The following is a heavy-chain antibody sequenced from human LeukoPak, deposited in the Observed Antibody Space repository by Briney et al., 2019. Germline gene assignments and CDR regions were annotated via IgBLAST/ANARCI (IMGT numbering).Heavy chain of an antibody. CDR2: ISSNGGST. V-gene: IGHV3-64D*06. J-gene: IGHJ4*02. D-gene: IGHD3-22*01. Sequence: GGSLRLSCSASGFTFSTSAIHWVRQAPGKGLEYVSAISSNGGSTYYAGSVRGRFTISRDNSKNTLSLQMSSLRPEDTAVYYCVKLPYSDTSAYYVDYWGQGTLVTVSS. CDR3: VKLPYSDTSAYYVDY. CDR1: GFTFSTSA.